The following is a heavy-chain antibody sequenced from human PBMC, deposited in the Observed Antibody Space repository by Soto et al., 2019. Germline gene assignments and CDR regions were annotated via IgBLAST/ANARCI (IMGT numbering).Heavy chain of an antibody. V-gene: IGHV4-59*01. CDR2: ISYTGST. CDR1: GGSLSGSY. Sequence: TLSLTCTVSGGSLSGSYCSWIRKSPGKSLEWIASISYTGSTTHNPSLKSRVTLSVDTSKNQFSLSLTSVTPADTAAYYCATGGGWLHNSYIRGLYFDYWGQGVLVTVSS. D-gene: IGHD3-3*02. J-gene: IGHJ4*02. CDR3: ATGGGWLHNSYIRGLYFDY.